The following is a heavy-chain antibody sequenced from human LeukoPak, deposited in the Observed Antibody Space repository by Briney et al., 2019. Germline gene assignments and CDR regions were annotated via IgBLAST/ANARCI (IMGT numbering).Heavy chain of an antibody. V-gene: IGHV4-34*01. CDR3: ARMTDIVATITFDC. CDR1: GGSFSGYY. D-gene: IGHD5-12*01. J-gene: IGHJ4*02. Sequence: PSETLSLTCAVYGGSFSGYYWSWIRQPPGKGLEWIGEINHSGSTNYNPSLKSRVTISVDTSKNQFSLRLSSVTAADTAVYYCARMTDIVATITFDCWGQGTLVTVSS. CDR2: INHSGST.